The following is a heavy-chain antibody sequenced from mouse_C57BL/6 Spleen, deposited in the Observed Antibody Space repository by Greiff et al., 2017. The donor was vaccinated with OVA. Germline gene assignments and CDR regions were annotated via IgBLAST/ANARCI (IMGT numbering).Heavy chain of an antibody. J-gene: IGHJ4*01. D-gene: IGHD2-2*01. CDR2: IWRGGST. Sequence: QVQLKESGPGLVQPSQSLSITCTVSGFPLTSYGVHWVRQSPGKGLEWLGVIWRGGSTDYNAAFMSRLSITKDNSKRQVFFKMNSLQADDTAIDSCAKTVTPSDAMDYWGQGTSVTVSS. CDR3: AKTVTPSDAMDY. V-gene: IGHV2-5*01. CDR1: GFPLTSYG.